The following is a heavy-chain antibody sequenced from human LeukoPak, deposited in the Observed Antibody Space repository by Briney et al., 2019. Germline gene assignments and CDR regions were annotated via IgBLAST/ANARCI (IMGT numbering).Heavy chain of an antibody. CDR2: ISTYNGNT. J-gene: IGHJ6*03. Sequence: ASVKVSCKASGYTFTSYGISWVRQAPGQGLEWMGWISTYNGNTNYAQKLQGRVTMTTDTSTSTAYMELRSLRSDDMAVYYCARDLHRVVVRGVPHYYYYMDVWGKGTTVTIPS. D-gene: IGHD3-10*01. CDR3: ARDLHRVVVRGVPHYYYYMDV. V-gene: IGHV1-18*03. CDR1: GYTFTSYG.